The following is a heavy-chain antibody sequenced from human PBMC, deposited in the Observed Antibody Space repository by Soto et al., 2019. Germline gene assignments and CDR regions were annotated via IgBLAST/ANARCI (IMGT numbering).Heavy chain of an antibody. D-gene: IGHD3-3*01. Sequence: ASVKVSCKASGYTFTSYDINWVRQATGQGLEWMGWMNPNSGNTGYAQKFQGRVTMTRNTSISTAYMELSSLRSEDTAVYYCARVGYDFLSGYYRAAYVISGQGPIVSV. CDR2: MNPNSGNT. CDR1: GYTFTSYD. J-gene: IGHJ3*02. V-gene: IGHV1-8*01. CDR3: ARVGYDFLSGYYRAAYVI.